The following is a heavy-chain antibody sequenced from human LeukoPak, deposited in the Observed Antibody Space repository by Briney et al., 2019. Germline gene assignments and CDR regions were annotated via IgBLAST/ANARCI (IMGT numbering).Heavy chain of an antibody. CDR1: GFIFSSYG. J-gene: IGHJ4*02. Sequence: GGSLRLSCAASGFIFSSYGMHWVRQAPGKGLEWVAVIWYDGSNKYYAGSVKGRFTISRDNSKNTLYLQMNSLRAEDTAVYYCAREPDSSGYYHYFDYWGQGTLVTVSP. CDR2: IWYDGSNK. D-gene: IGHD3-22*01. CDR3: AREPDSSGYYHYFDY. V-gene: IGHV3-33*01.